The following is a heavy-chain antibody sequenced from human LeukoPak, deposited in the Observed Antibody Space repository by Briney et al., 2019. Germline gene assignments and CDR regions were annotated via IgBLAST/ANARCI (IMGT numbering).Heavy chain of an antibody. D-gene: IGHD3-22*01. V-gene: IGHV3-30*01. CDR2: ISYDGSNK. CDR3: ARGSSGSFDY. Sequence: GRSLGLSCAASGFTFSSYAMHWVRQAPGKGLEWVAVISYDGSNKYYADSVKGRFTISRDNSKNTLYLQMNSLRAEDTAVYYCARGSSGSFDYWGQGTLVTVSS. J-gene: IGHJ4*02. CDR1: GFTFSSYA.